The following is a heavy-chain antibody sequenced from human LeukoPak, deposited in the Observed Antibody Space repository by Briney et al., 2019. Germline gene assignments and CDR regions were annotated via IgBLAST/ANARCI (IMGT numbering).Heavy chain of an antibody. CDR2: IRYDGSNK. J-gene: IGHJ4*02. V-gene: IGHV3-30*02. CDR1: GFTFSSYG. CDR3: ANSGGDYGEYYFDY. D-gene: IGHD4-17*01. Sequence: GGSLRLSCAACGFTFSSYGMHWVRQAPGKGLEWVAFIRYDGSNKYYADSVKGRFTISRDNSKNTLYLQMNSLRAEDTAVYYCANSGGDYGEYYFDYWGQGTLVTVSS.